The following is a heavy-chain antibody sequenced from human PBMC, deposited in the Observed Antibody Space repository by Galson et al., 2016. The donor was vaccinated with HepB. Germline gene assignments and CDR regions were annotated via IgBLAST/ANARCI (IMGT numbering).Heavy chain of an antibody. CDR3: ARRVPAGIGMLSGMDV. V-gene: IGHV5-51*01. CDR1: GYSFNTYW. CDR2: IYPADSDT. J-gene: IGHJ6*02. D-gene: IGHD3-16*01. Sequence: QSGAEVTKPGESLQISCEASGYSFNTYWIAWVRQKPGKGLEWMGIIYPADSDTKYSPSFQGQVTISADESTNTAYVHWSSLKASDSAIYYCARRVPAGIGMLSGMDVWGQGTTVTVSS.